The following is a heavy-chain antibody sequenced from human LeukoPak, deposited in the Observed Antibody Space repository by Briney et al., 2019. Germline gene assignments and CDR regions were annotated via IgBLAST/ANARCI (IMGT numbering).Heavy chain of an antibody. V-gene: IGHV1-18*01. CDR2: ISPYNGDT. CDR1: GCTFNTYG. D-gene: IGHD6-13*01. Sequence: ASVKVSYKTSGCTFNTYGITWARQAPGQGLEWMGWISPYNGDTNFAQKFQGRVTMMTDTSTSTAYMELKSLRFDDTAVYYCARASTRAAATGYDPWGQGSLVTVSS. J-gene: IGHJ5*02. CDR3: ARASTRAAATGYDP.